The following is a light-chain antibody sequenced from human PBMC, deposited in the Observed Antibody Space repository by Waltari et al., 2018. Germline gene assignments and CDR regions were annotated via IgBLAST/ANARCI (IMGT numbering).Light chain of an antibody. CDR3: QQYDSPPWT. Sequence: DIVMTQSPDSLAVSLGERATINCKSSQTILHNPNNNYYLAWYQQKPGQPPKLLIYWASTRESGGPDRFSGSGSGTDFTLTISSLQAEDVAVYYCQQYDSPPWTFGQGTKVEI. CDR1: QTILHNPNNNYY. J-gene: IGKJ1*01. CDR2: WAS. V-gene: IGKV4-1*01.